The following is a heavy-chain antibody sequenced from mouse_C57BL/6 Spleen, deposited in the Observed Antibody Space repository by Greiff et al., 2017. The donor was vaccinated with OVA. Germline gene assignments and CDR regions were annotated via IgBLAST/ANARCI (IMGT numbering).Heavy chain of an antibody. CDR3: ARDDDGYYDD. V-gene: IGHV3-6*01. J-gene: IGHJ2*01. CDR1: GYSITSGYY. CDR2: ISYDGSN. D-gene: IGHD2-3*01. Sequence: EVQLQESGPGLVKPSQSLSLTCSVTGYSITSGYYWNWIRQFPGNKLEWMGYISYDGSNNYNPSLKNRISITRDTSKNQFFLKLNSVTTEDTATYYCARDDDGYYDDWGQGTTLTVSS.